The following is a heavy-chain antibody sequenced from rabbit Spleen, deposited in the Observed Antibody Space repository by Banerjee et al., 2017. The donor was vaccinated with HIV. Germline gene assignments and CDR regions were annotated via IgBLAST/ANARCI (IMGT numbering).Heavy chain of an antibody. CDR3: LRDGGYSNSGLDALDP. CDR1: GFSFSSGYD. V-gene: IGHV1S40*01. J-gene: IGHJ2*01. Sequence: QSLEESGGGLVKPGSSLTLTCKASGFSFSSGYDMCWVRQAPGKGLEWIACIYTGSSGTTYYASWAKGRFTISKTSSTTVTLQMASLTAADTATYFCLRDGGYSNSGLDALDPWGQGTLVTVS. D-gene: IGHD1-1*01. CDR2: IYTGSSGTT.